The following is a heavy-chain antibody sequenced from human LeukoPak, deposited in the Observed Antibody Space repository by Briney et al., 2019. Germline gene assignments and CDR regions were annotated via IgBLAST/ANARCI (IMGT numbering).Heavy chain of an antibody. V-gene: IGHV4-39*07. Sequence: SETLSLTCTVSGGSISSSSYYWGWIRQPPGKGLEWIGSIYYGGSSYYNPSLKSRVSISVDTSNNQFSLKVNSVTAADTAVYYCARDAGHQLSRRNYYAMDVWGQGTTVTVSS. J-gene: IGHJ6*02. CDR1: GGSISSSSYY. CDR2: IYYGGSS. CDR3: ARDAGHQLSRRNYYAMDV. D-gene: IGHD2-2*01.